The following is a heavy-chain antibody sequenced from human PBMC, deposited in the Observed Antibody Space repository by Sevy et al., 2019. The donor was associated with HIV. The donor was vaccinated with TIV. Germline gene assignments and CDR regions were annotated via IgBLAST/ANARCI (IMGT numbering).Heavy chain of an antibody. D-gene: IGHD6-13*01. CDR1: EFTFSSYW. J-gene: IGHJ1*01. Sequence: GGSLRLSCAASEFTFSSYWMSWVRQAPGKGLEWVANIKQDGSEKYYVDSVKGRFTISRDNAKNSLYLQMNSLRAEDTAVYYCAGTAAGEYFQHWGQGTLVTVSS. CDR2: IKQDGSEK. CDR3: AGTAAGEYFQH. V-gene: IGHV3-7*01.